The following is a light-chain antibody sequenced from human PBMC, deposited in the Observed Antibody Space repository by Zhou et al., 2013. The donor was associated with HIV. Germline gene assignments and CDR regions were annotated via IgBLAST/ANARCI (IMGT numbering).Light chain of an antibody. CDR2: GAS. CDR3: QQYAYSPRT. CDR1: QSVGGNY. Sequence: EIVLTQSPDTLSLSPGERATLSCRASQSVGGNYLAWYQHKPGQAPRLLIYGASSRATGIPDRFTGSGSGTDFTLTITRLETEDFAVYYCQQYAYSPRTFGPGTKVDFK. J-gene: IGKJ3*01. V-gene: IGKV3-20*01.